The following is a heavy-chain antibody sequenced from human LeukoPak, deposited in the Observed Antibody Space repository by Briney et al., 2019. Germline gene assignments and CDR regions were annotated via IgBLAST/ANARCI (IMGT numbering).Heavy chain of an antibody. J-gene: IGHJ6*02. V-gene: IGHV1-8*01. D-gene: IGHD3-10*01. Sequence: ASVKVSCKASGYTFTSYDINWVRQATGQGLEWMGWMNPNSGNTGYAQKFQGRVTMTRNTPISTAYMELSSLRSEDTAVYYCARNGARLWFGELLTSGMDVWGQGTTVTVSS. CDR2: MNPNSGNT. CDR3: ARNGARLWFGELLTSGMDV. CDR1: GYTFTSYD.